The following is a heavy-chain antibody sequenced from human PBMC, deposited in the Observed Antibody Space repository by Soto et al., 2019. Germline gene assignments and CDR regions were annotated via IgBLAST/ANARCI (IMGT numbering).Heavy chain of an antibody. CDR1: GYTLTGYY. V-gene: IGHV1-2*04. CDR2: INPNSGGT. D-gene: IGHD6-13*01. CDR3: ARAGGIAAAGSTGAYFDY. Sequence: GASVKVSCKASGYTLTGYYMHWVRQAPGQGLEWMGWINPNSGGTNYAQKFQGWVTMTRDTSISTAYMELSRLRSDDTAVYYCARAGGIAAAGSTGAYFDYWGQGTLVTVSS. J-gene: IGHJ4*02.